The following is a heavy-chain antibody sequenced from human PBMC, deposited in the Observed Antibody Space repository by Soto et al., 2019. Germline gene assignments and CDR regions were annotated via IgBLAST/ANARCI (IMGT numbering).Heavy chain of an antibody. CDR1: GFRFTSYA. D-gene: IGHD1-1*01. CDR3: AGGEHWRAQVAY. Sequence: QVQLVQSGAEVKEPGASVKVSCTASGFRFTSYAISWVRQAPGQGLEWMGWIRADNGSTRYAQMLQGRVTLTTDTPTRVFYMELRGLRSDDTAVYYCAGGEHWRAQVAYWGQGTLVTVSS. J-gene: IGHJ4*02. CDR2: IRADNGST. V-gene: IGHV1-18*01.